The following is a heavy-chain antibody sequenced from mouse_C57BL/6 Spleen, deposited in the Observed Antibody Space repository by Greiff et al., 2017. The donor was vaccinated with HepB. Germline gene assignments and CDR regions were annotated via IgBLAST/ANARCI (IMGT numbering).Heavy chain of an antibody. CDR3: ARNHYYPNYFDY. V-gene: IGHV1-26*01. D-gene: IGHD1-1*01. CDR2: INPNNGGT. CDR1: GYTFTDYY. Sequence: EVQLQQSGPELVKPGASVKISCKASGYTFTDYYMNWVKQSHGKSLEWIGDINPNNGGTSYNQKFKGKATLTVDKSSSTAYMELRSLTSEDSAVYYCARNHYYPNYFDYWGQDTTLTVSS. J-gene: IGHJ2*01.